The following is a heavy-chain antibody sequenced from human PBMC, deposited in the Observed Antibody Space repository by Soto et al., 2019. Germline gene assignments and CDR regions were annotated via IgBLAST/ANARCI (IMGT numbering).Heavy chain of an antibody. J-gene: IGHJ6*02. V-gene: IGHV3-15*01. CDR3: TTPVSSYGLYYYYGMDV. D-gene: IGHD5-18*01. CDR2: IKSKTDGGTT. Sequence: GESLKISCAASGFTFSNAWMSWVRQAPGKGLEWVGRIKSKTDGGTTDYAAPVKGRFTISRDDSKNTLYLQMNSLKTEDTAVYYCTTPVSSYGLYYYYGMDVWGQGTTVTVSS. CDR1: GFTFSNAW.